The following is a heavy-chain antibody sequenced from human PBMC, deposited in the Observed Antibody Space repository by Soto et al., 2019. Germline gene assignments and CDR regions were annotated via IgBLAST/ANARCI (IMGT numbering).Heavy chain of an antibody. D-gene: IGHD1-20*01. CDR2: IDYIGRA. CDR3: AREVNSDDASDAFDI. V-gene: IGHV4-31*03. CDR1: GGSISSDNYF. Sequence: SETLSLTCTVSGGSISSDNYFWSWFRQHPGKGLEWIGYIDYIGRAYYNPSLKSRVTTSVDTSKNQFSLRLSCVTVADTATYYCAREVNSDDASDAFDIWGQGTVGT. J-gene: IGHJ3*02.